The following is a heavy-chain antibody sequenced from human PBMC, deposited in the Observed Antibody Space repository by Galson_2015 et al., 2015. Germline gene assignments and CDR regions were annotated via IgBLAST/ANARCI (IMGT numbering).Heavy chain of an antibody. CDR2: IYHSGST. J-gene: IGHJ4*02. CDR3: ARVNGYCGSTSCYVPFGCDY. Sequence: LTCAVSGGSISSSNWWSWVRQPPGKGLEWIGEIYHSGSTNYNPSLKSRVTISVDKSKNQFSLKLSSVTAADTAVYYCARVNGYCGSTSCYVPFGCDYWGQGTLVTVSS. D-gene: IGHD2-2*01. V-gene: IGHV4-4*02. CDR1: GGSISSSNW.